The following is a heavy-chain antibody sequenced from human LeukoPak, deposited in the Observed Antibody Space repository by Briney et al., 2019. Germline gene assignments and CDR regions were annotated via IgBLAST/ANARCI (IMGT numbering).Heavy chain of an antibody. Sequence: GGSLRLSCAASGFTFSSYSMNWVRQAPGKGLEWVSSISSSSSYIYYADSVKGRFTISRDNAKNSLYLQMNSLRAEDTAVYYCARVKLDYYDSSGYYPEYFQHWGQGTLVTVSS. D-gene: IGHD3-22*01. J-gene: IGHJ1*01. V-gene: IGHV3-21*01. CDR3: ARVKLDYYDSSGYYPEYFQH. CDR2: ISSSSSYI. CDR1: GFTFSSYS.